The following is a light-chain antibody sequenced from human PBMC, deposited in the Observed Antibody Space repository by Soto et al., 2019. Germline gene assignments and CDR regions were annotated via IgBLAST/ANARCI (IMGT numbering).Light chain of an antibody. V-gene: IGKV3-20*01. J-gene: IGKJ1*01. Sequence: EIVLTQSPGTLSLSPGERATLSCRASQSVSSSYLAWYQQKPGQAPRLLIYDTSSRATGIPDRFSGSGSGTDFTLAISRLEPEDFAVYYCLQCGSSPSCGQGTKVELK. CDR2: DTS. CDR3: LQCGSSPS. CDR1: QSVSSSY.